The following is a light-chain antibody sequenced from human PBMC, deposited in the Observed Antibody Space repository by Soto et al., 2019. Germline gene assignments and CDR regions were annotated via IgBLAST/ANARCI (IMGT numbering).Light chain of an antibody. Sequence: VDRVTSTFRASQSISTYLNWYQQKPGKAPNLLLFAASTLQSGVPSRFSGSGSGTDFTLTIRSLQPEDFATYYCQQSYIAPLTFGGGAKVDIK. CDR3: QQSYIAPLT. CDR1: QSISTY. J-gene: IGKJ4*01. CDR2: AAS. V-gene: IGKV1-39*01.